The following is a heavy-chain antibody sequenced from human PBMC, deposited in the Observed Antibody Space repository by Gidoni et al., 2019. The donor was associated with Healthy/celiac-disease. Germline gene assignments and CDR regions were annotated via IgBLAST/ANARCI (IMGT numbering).Heavy chain of an antibody. D-gene: IGHD6-13*01. CDR3: ARGVAADWFDP. V-gene: IGHV1-18*01. CDR2: ISAYNGNT. Sequence: QVPLVQSGAEVPKPWAAVKVSCKASGSTFTSYGIRWVRQAPGQGLEWMGWISAYNGNTNDAQKLKGRVNMTTDTSTSTAYMELRSLRSDDTAVYYCARGVAADWFDPWGQGTLVTVSS. CDR1: GSTFTSYG. J-gene: IGHJ5*02.